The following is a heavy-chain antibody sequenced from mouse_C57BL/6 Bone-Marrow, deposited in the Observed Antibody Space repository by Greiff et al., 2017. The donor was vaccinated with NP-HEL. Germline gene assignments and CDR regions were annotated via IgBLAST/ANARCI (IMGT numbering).Heavy chain of an antibody. V-gene: IGHV5-17*01. CDR1: GFTFSDYG. CDR2: ISSGSSTI. D-gene: IGHD5-5*01. CDR3: ARKAYLNYYAIDY. J-gene: IGHJ4*01. Sequence: EVQLVESGGGLVKPGGSLKLSCAASGFTFSDYGMHWVRQAPEKGLEWVAYISSGSSTIYYADTVKGRFTISRDNAKNTMFLQIINLKSEDTAMYYCARKAYLNYYAIDYWGQGTSLTVSS.